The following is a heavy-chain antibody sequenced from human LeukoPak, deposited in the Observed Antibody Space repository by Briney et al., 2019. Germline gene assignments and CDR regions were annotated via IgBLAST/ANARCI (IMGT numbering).Heavy chain of an antibody. Sequence: SETLSLTCTVSGGSISSYYWSWIRQPPGKGLEWIGYIYYSGSTKYNPSLKSRVTISVDTSKNQFSLELSSVTAADTAVYYCARVDDHGYSDYWGLGTLVTVPS. CDR1: GGSISSYY. CDR3: ARVDDHGYSDY. D-gene: IGHD5-24*01. V-gene: IGHV4-59*01. J-gene: IGHJ4*02. CDR2: IYYSGST.